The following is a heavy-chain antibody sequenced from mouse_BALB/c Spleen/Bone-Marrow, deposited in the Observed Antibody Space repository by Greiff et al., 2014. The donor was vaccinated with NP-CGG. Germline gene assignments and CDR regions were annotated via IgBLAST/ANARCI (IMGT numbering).Heavy chain of an antibody. CDR2: INNNGGST. CDR3: ARVYGWYFDV. V-gene: IGHV5-6-3*01. D-gene: IGHD1-1*01. CDR1: GFTFSSYG. Sequence: EVQVVESGGGLVQPGGSLKLSCVASGFTFSSYGMSWVRQTPDKRLELVATINNNGGSTYYPDSVKGQFTISRDHAKNTLYLQMSSLKSEDTAMYYCARVYGWYFDVWGAGTTVTVSS. J-gene: IGHJ1*01.